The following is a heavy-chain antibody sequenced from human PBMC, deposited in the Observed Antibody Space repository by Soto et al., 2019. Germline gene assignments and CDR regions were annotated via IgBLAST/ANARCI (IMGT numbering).Heavy chain of an antibody. D-gene: IGHD6-19*01. CDR2: ISYDGSNK. CDR1: GFTFSSYA. J-gene: IGHJ6*02. V-gene: IGHV3-30-3*01. CDR3: ARVPRMAGTAYYYYYGMDV. Sequence: PGGSLRLSCAASGFTFSSYAMHWVRQAPGKGLEWVAVISYDGSNKYYADSVKGRFTISRGNSKNTLYLQMNSLRAEDTAVYYCARVPRMAGTAYYYYYGMDVWGQGTTVTVS.